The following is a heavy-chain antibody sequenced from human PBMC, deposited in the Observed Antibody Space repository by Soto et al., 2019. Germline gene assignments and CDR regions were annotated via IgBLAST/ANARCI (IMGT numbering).Heavy chain of an antibody. V-gene: IGHV1-24*01. CDR3: ATSSQSSRYSGSWYLSPPGPNPKNYYYGMDV. D-gene: IGHD6-13*01. Sequence: PVASVKVSCKVSGYTLTELSMHWVRRAPGKGLEWKGGFDPEDGETIYAQKFQGRVTMTEDTSTDTAYMELSSLRSEDTAVYYCATSSQSSRYSGSWYLSPPGPNPKNYYYGMDVWGQGTTVTVSS. CDR1: GYTLTELS. J-gene: IGHJ6*02. CDR2: FDPEDGET.